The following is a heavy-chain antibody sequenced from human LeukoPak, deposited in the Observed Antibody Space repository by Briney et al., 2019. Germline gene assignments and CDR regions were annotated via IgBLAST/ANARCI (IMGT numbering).Heavy chain of an antibody. Sequence: ASVKVSCKASGYTFTSYDINWVRQATGQGLEWMGWMKPNSGNTGYAQKFQGRVTMTRNTSISTAYMELSSLRSEDTAVYYCASLFCSSTSCSYNWFDPWGQGTLVTVSS. D-gene: IGHD2-2*01. CDR1: GYTFTSYD. CDR2: MKPNSGNT. J-gene: IGHJ5*02. CDR3: ASLFCSSTSCSYNWFDP. V-gene: IGHV1-8*01.